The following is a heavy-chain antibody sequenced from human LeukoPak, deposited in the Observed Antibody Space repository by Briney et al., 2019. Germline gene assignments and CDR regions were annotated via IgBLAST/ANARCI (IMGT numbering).Heavy chain of an antibody. V-gene: IGHV1-69*05. Sequence: SEKVSCKASGGTFSSYAISWVRQAPGQGIEWMGGIIPIFGTANYAQKFQGRVTITTDESTSTAYMELSSLRSEDTAVYYCARSPRIHCSSTSCYTPLGYYYYYMDVWGRGTTVTVSS. D-gene: IGHD2-2*02. CDR3: ARSPRIHCSSTSCYTPLGYYYYYMDV. J-gene: IGHJ6*03. CDR1: GGTFSSYA. CDR2: IIPIFGTA.